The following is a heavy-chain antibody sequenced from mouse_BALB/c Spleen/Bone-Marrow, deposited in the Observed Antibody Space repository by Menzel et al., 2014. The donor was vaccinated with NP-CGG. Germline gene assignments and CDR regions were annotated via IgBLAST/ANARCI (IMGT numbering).Heavy chain of an antibody. CDR3: TRGGNWDAFDY. Sequence: EVMLVEPGGGLVQPGGSRKLSCAASGFTFSSFGMHWVRQAPEKGLEWVAYISSGSNSIFYADTVKGRFTISRDNPKNTLFLQMTSLRSEDTAMDYCTRGGNWDAFDYKGQGTTLTLSS. D-gene: IGHD4-1*01. V-gene: IGHV5-17*02. J-gene: IGHJ2*01. CDR2: ISSGSNSI. CDR1: GFTFSSFG.